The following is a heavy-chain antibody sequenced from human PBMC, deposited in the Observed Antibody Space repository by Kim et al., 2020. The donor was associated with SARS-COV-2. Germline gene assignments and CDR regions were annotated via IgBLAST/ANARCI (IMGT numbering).Heavy chain of an antibody. CDR1: GVSFSGYY. Sequence: SETLSLTCAVYGVSFSGYYWSWIRQPPGKGLEWIGEINHSGSTNYNPSLKSRVTITVDTSKNQFSLKLSSVTAADTAGYYCARGDDRVHLAGSSGRGGAISGRIAVAGAFDYWGQGTLVTVSS. CDR2: INHSGST. V-gene: IGHV4-34*01. CDR3: ARGDDRVHLAGSSGRGGAISGRIAVAGAFDY. D-gene: IGHD6-19*01. J-gene: IGHJ4*02.